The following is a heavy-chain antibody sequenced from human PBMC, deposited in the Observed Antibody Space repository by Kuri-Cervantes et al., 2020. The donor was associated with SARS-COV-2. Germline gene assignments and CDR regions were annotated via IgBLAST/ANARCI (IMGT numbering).Heavy chain of an antibody. D-gene: IGHD5-12*01. J-gene: IGHJ6*03. Sequence: SVKVSCKTSRDTFTTFGFSWVRQAPGQGLEWMGGIIPIFGTANYAQKFQGRVTITADKSTSTAYMELSSLRSEDTAVYYCARHGWFRGGYSGYDLSDYYYYYMDVWGKGTTVTVSS. CDR2: IIPIFGTA. V-gene: IGHV1-69*06. CDR3: ARHGWFRGGYSGYDLSDYYYYYMDV. CDR1: RDTFTTFG.